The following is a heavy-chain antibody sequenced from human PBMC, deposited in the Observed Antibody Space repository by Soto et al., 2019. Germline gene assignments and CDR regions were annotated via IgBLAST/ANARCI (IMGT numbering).Heavy chain of an antibody. CDR3: ARRHSSRLFDY. V-gene: IGHV4-39*01. J-gene: IGHJ4*02. D-gene: IGHD6-13*01. CDR2: IYYSGST. Sequence: QLQLQESGPGLVKPSETLSLTCTVSGGSISSTNYYWGWIRQPPGKGLEWIGIIYYSGSTYYNPSLKSRVTIYVDTSKNQFSLKLSSVTAADTAVYYCARRHSSRLFDYWGQGTLVTVSS. CDR1: GGSISSTNYY.